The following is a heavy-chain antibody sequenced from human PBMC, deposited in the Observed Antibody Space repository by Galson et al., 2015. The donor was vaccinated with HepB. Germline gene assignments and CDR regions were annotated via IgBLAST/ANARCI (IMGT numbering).Heavy chain of an antibody. D-gene: IGHD6-6*01. CDR1: GGSIISSIYY. J-gene: IGHJ6*02. CDR3: AREAWDSSSSQKRIYGMDV. CDR2: IYYSGST. Sequence: SETLSLTCAVSGGSIISSIYYWGWIRQPPGKGLEWIGTIYYSGSTNYNPSLKSRVTISVDTSKNQFSLKLSSVTAADTAVYYCAREAWDSSSSQKRIYGMDVWGQGTTVTVSS. V-gene: IGHV4-39*07.